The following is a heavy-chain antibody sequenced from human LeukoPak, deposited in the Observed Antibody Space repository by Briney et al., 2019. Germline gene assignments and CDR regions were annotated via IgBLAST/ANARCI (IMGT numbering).Heavy chain of an antibody. CDR2: INWNGGTT. CDR1: GFTFEGYG. V-gene: IGHV3-20*04. D-gene: IGHD3-10*01. Sequence: GGSLRLSCAASGFTFEGYGMSWVRQAPGKGLEWVSYINWNGGTTDYADSVKGRFTISRDNAMSSLYLQMNSLRAEDTALYYCARDYGSGSYYNGIDYWGQGTLVSVSP. J-gene: IGHJ4*02. CDR3: ARDYGSGSYYNGIDY.